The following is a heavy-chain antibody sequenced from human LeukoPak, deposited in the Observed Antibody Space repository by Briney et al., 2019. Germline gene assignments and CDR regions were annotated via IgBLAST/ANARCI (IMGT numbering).Heavy chain of an antibody. Sequence: SETLSLTCTVSGGSISSSSYYWGWIRQPPGKGLEWIGSIYYSGSTYYNPSLKSRVTISVDTSKNQFSLKLSSVTAADTAVYYCATRYCSSTSCYKIEDYWGQGTLVTVSS. D-gene: IGHD2-2*02. CDR1: GGSISSSSYY. J-gene: IGHJ4*02. V-gene: IGHV4-39*07. CDR3: ATRYCSSTSCYKIEDY. CDR2: IYYSGST.